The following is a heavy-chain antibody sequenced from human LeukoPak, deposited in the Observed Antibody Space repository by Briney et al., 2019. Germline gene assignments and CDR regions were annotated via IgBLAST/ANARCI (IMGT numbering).Heavy chain of an antibody. CDR1: GFTFSSYG. CDR2: IRYDGSNK. V-gene: IGHV3-30*02. D-gene: IGHD3-10*01. J-gene: IGHJ4*02. Sequence: PGGSLRLSCAASGFTFSSYGMHWVRQAPGKGLEWVAFIRYDGSNKYYADSVKGRFTISRDNSKNTLYLQMNSLRAEDTAVYYCAKEDPYYYGSGQPIDYWGQGTLVTVSS. CDR3: AKEDPYYYGSGQPIDY.